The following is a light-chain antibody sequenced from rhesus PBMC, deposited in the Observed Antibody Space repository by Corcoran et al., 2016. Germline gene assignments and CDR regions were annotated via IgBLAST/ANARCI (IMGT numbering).Light chain of an antibody. CDR2: KAS. Sequence: DIQMTQSPSSLSASVGDRVTITCRTSENVNNYLTWYQQKPGKAPKLLIYKASTWQSGVPSRVSGSGSGTDYTFTISSLQSEDVATYYCQHNYGTPLTFGGGTKVEIK. V-gene: IGKV1-74*01. J-gene: IGKJ4*01. CDR1: ENVNNY. CDR3: QHNYGTPLT.